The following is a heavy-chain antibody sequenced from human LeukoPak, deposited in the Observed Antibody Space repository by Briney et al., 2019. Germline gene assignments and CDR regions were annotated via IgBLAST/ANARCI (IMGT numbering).Heavy chain of an antibody. Sequence: SGPTLVNPTQTLTLTCTFSGFSLSTSGVGVGWIRQPPGKALEWLALIYWDNDKRYSPSLKSRVTITKDTSKNQVVLRMTNMDPVDTATYYCAHLSKYCTRGVCYYFDYGGQETLVTVSS. J-gene: IGHJ4*02. V-gene: IGHV2-5*02. CDR3: AHLSKYCTRGVCYYFDY. CDR2: IYWDNDK. D-gene: IGHD2-8*01. CDR1: GFSLSTSGVG.